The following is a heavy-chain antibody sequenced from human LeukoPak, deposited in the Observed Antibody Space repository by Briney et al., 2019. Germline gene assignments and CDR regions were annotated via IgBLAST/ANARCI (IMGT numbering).Heavy chain of an antibody. CDR1: GGSISSYH. Sequence: SETLSLTCTVSGGSISSYHWSWIRQPPGKGLEWIGYIYYSGSTNYNPSLKSRVSISVDTSKNQFSLKLGSVTAADTALYYCARHFYDSSGYDAFDIWGQGTMVTVSS. CDR2: IYYSGST. CDR3: ARHFYDSSGYDAFDI. J-gene: IGHJ3*02. D-gene: IGHD3-22*01. V-gene: IGHV4-59*01.